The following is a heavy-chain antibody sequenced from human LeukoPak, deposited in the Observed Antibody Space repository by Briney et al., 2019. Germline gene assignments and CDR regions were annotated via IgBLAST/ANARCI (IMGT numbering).Heavy chain of an antibody. CDR1: GGSISSSSYY. Sequence: SETLSLTCTVSGGSISSSSYYWGWIRQPPGKGLEWIGSIYYSGSTYYNPSLKSRVTISVDTSKNQFSLKLSSVTAADTAVYYCARPLATYYDFWSGYHDAFDIWGQGTMVTVSS. V-gene: IGHV4-39*07. CDR3: ARPLATYYDFWSGYHDAFDI. CDR2: IYYSGST. J-gene: IGHJ3*02. D-gene: IGHD3-3*01.